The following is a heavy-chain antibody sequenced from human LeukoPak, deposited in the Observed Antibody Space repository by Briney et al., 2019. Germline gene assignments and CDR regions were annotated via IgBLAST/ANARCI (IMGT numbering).Heavy chain of an antibody. CDR3: ARDLYFDY. Sequence: GGSLRLSCAASGFTFSTYTMHWVRQSPGKGLEWVAVISYDGSNKYYAHSVKGRFTISRDSAKNSLYLQMNSLRDEDTAVYYCARDLYFDYWGQGTLVTVSS. V-gene: IGHV3-30-3*01. J-gene: IGHJ4*02. CDR1: GFTFSTYT. CDR2: ISYDGSNK.